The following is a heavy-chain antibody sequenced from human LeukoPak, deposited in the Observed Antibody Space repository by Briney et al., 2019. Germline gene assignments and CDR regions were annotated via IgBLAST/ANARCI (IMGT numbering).Heavy chain of an antibody. J-gene: IGHJ6*02. CDR1: GFTFSSYA. Sequence: PGGSLRLSCAASGFTFSSYAMSWVRQAPGKGLEWVSAISGSGGSTYYADSVKGRFTISRDNSKNTLYLQMNSLRAEDTAVYYCAKGYCSSTSCYTYTNYYYYGMDVWGQGTTVTVSS. D-gene: IGHD2-2*02. V-gene: IGHV3-23*01. CDR2: ISGSGGST. CDR3: AKGYCSSTSCYTYTNYYYYGMDV.